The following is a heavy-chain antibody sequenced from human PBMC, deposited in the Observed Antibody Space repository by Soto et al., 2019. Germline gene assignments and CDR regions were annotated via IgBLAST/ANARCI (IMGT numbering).Heavy chain of an antibody. V-gene: IGHV1-69*13. CDR3: ARVPETAATVTMEVDYGMDV. CDR2: IIPIFGTA. Sequence: ASVKVSCKASGGTFSSYAISWVRQAPGQGLEWMGGIIPIFGTANYAQKFQGRVTITADESTSTAYMELSSLRSEDTAVYYCARVPETAATVTMEVDYGMDVWGQGTTVTVSS. J-gene: IGHJ6*02. CDR1: GGTFSSYA. D-gene: IGHD4-17*01.